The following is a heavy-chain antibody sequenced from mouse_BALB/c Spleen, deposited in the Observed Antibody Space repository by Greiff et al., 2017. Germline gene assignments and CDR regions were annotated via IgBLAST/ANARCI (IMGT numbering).Heavy chain of an antibody. CDR1: GYSITSGYY. CDR2: ISYDGSN. D-gene: IGHD2-4*01. CDR3: ARGGIYYDYDGWFAY. J-gene: IGHJ3*01. V-gene: IGHV3-6*02. Sequence: EVQLQQSGPGLVKPSQSLSLTCSVTGYSITSGYYWNWIRQFPGNKLEWMGYISYDGSNNYNPSLKNRISITRDTSKNQFFLKLNSVTTEDTATYYCARGGIYYDYDGWFAYWGQGTLVTVSA.